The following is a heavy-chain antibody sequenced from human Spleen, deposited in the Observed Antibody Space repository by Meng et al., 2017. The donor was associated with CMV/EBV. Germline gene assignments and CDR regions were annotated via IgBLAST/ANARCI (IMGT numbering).Heavy chain of an antibody. CDR2: VNPKTAGT. V-gene: IGHV1-2*02. D-gene: IGHD1-26*01. Sequence: SVKVSCKASGYTFTDYYIHWVRQAPGQGLEWMGWVNPKTAGTNYAQKFQGKVTVTRDTSISTTYLDLTRLTSDDTAMYYCVSGDQTDYWGRGTLVTVSS. J-gene: IGHJ4*02. CDR3: VSGDQTDY. CDR1: GYTFTDYY.